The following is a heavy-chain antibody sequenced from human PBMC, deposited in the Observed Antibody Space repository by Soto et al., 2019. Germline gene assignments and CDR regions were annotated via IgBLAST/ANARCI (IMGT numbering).Heavy chain of an antibody. CDR2: IWYDGGKQ. V-gene: IGHV3-33*01. J-gene: IGHJ4*02. CDR1: GFTFSSYG. CDR3: ARYGVSLFFIPSELDI. Sequence: QVQLVESGGGVVQPGRALRLSCAASGFTFSSYGIHWVRQAPCKGLAWVALIWYDGGKQYYADSVKGRYTISRDNSKNTLFLEMNRRRPEDTAVYYCARYGVSLFFIPSELDIWGQVTLVTVAS. D-gene: IGHD3-3*01.